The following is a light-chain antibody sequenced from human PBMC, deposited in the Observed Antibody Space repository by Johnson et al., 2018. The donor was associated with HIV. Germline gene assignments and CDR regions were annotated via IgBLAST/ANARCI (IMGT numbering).Light chain of an antibody. V-gene: IGLV1-51*01. CDR3: GTWDSSLSAYV. Sequence: QSVLTQPPSVSAAPGQKVTISCSGSSSNIGNNYVSWYQQLPETAPKLLIYDNNKRPSAIPDRFSGSKSGTSATLGVTGLQTGDEADYYCGTWDSSLSAYVFGTVTKVTFL. CDR2: DNN. J-gene: IGLJ1*01. CDR1: SSNIGNNY.